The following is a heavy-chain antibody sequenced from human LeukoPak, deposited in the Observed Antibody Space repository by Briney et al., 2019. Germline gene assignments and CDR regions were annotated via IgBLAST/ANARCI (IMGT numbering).Heavy chain of an antibody. CDR1: GGTFSSYA. Sequence: GASVKVSCKASGGTFSSYAISWVRQAPGQGLEWMGGIIPIFGTANYAQKFQGRVTITADESTSTAYMELSSLRSEDTAVYYCAREVADPGDYGDYVDYWGQGTLVTVSS. J-gene: IGHJ4*02. V-gene: IGHV1-69*13. CDR2: IIPIFGTA. D-gene: IGHD4-17*01. CDR3: AREVADPGDYGDYVDY.